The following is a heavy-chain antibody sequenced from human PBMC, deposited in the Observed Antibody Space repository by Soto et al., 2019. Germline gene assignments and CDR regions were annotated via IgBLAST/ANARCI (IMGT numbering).Heavy chain of an antibody. D-gene: IGHD3-10*01. J-gene: IGHJ6*03. Sequence: GGSLRLSCAASGFTFDDYGMSWVRQAPGKGLEWVSGINWNGGSTGYADSVKGRFTISRDNAENSLYLQMNSLRAEDTALYHCARYRHDYGSGRVYYYYMDVWGKGTTVTVSS. CDR1: GFTFDDYG. CDR2: INWNGGST. CDR3: ARYRHDYGSGRVYYYYMDV. V-gene: IGHV3-20*01.